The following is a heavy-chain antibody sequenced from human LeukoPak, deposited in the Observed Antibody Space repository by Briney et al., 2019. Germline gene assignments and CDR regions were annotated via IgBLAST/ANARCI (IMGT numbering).Heavy chain of an antibody. Sequence: PGRSLRLSCAVSGYPFHEYALHWVRQARGKGLEWVSHHSGDGGSTYYADSVKGRFTNSRDNSKNSLYLQMNSLRTEDTALYYCAKDMGRFGELDYDYWREGTLVTVSS. CDR3: AKDMGRFGELDYDY. CDR1: GYPFHEYA. CDR2: HSGDGGST. V-gene: IGHV3-43*02. D-gene: IGHD3-10*01. J-gene: IGHJ4*02.